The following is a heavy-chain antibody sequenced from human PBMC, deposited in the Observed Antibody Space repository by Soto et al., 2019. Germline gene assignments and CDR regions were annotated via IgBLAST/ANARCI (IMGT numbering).Heavy chain of an antibody. CDR3: ARSGLPRGFDY. Sequence: SETLSLTCTVSGGSISSGGYYWSWIRQHPGKGLEWIGYIYYSGSTYYNPSLKSRVTISVDTSKNQFSLKLSSVTAADTAVYYCARSGLPRGFDYWGQGTLVTVS. J-gene: IGHJ4*02. CDR1: GGSISSGGYY. D-gene: IGHD5-12*01. CDR2: IYYSGST. V-gene: IGHV4-31*03.